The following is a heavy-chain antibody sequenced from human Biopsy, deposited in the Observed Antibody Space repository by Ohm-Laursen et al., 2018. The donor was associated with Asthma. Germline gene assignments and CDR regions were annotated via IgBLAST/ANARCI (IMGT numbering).Heavy chain of an antibody. CDR1: GFTFSSYG. CDR3: ASQSSGSDFWSGYYYFDY. D-gene: IGHD3-3*01. CDR2: ISYDGSNK. Sequence: SLRLSCTAPGFTFSSYGMHWVRQAPGKGLEWVAVISYDGSNKYYADSVEGRFTISRDNSKNTLYLQMNSLRAEDTAVYYYASQSSGSDFWSGYYYFDYWGQGTLVTVSS. V-gene: IGHV3-30*03. J-gene: IGHJ4*02.